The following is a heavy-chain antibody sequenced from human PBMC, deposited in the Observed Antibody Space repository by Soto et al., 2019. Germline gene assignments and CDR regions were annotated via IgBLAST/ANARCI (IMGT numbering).Heavy chain of an antibody. CDR2: IDPSDSYT. J-gene: IGHJ5*02. V-gene: IGHV5-10-1*01. CDR3: ARMDGLVRGITKNWFDP. D-gene: IGHD3-10*01. Sequence: PVEPMKISCKGSGYIFTRYWISCVLQMPVKVLEWMGRIDPSDSYTNYGPSFQGHVTMSVDKSTSTAYLQWSSLKASDTAMYYCARMDGLVRGITKNWFDPWGQGTLVTVSS. CDR1: GYIFTRYW.